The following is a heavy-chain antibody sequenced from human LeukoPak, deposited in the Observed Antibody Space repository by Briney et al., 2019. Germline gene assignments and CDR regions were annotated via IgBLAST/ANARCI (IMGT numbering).Heavy chain of an antibody. CDR1: GYTFTSYD. CDR2: IIPIFGTA. D-gene: IGHD3-10*01. CDR3: ARDHYYGSGSYFHDAFDI. Sequence: GASVKVSCKASGYTFTSYDIIWVRQAPGQGLEWMGGIIPIFGTANYAQKFQGRVTITADESTSTAYMELSSLRSEDTAVYYCARDHYYGSGSYFHDAFDIWGQGTMVTVSS. V-gene: IGHV1-69*13. J-gene: IGHJ3*02.